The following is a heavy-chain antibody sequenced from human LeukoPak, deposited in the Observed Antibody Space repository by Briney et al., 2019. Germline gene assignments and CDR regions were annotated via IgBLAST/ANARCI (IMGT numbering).Heavy chain of an antibody. Sequence: PGGPLRLSCAASGFTFSSYSMNWVRQAPGKGLEWVSSISSSSSYIYYADSVKGRFTISRDNAKNSLYLQMNSLRAEDTAVYYCARDARFVVVPAATDYWGQGTLVTVSS. CDR1: GFTFSSYS. D-gene: IGHD2-2*01. V-gene: IGHV3-21*01. CDR2: ISSSSSYI. J-gene: IGHJ4*02. CDR3: ARDARFVVVPAATDY.